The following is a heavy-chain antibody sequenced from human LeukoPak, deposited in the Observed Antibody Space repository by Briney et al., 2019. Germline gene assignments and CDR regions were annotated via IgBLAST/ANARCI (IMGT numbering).Heavy chain of an antibody. V-gene: IGHV4-39*07. CDR2: IYYSGST. Sequence: SETLSLTCTVSGGSIRSSSYYWGWIRQPPGKGLEWIGSIYYSGSTYYNPSLKSRVTISVDTSKNQFSLKLSSVTAADTAVYYCARVVYGDYVSFYFDYWGQGTLVTVSS. CDR1: GGSIRSSSYY. J-gene: IGHJ4*02. CDR3: ARVVYGDYVSFYFDY. D-gene: IGHD4-17*01.